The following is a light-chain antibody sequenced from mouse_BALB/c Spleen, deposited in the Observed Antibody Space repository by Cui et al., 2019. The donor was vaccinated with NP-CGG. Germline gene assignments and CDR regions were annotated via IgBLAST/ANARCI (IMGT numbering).Light chain of an antibody. CDR3: ALWYSNHWV. Sequence: QAVVTQESALTTSPGETVTLTCRSSTGAVTTSTYANWVQEKPDHLFNGLIGGTNNRAPGVPARFSGSLIGDKAALTITGAQTEDEAIYFCALWYSNHWVFGGGTKLTVL. CDR2: GTN. V-gene: IGLV1*01. J-gene: IGLJ1*01. CDR1: TGAVTTSTY.